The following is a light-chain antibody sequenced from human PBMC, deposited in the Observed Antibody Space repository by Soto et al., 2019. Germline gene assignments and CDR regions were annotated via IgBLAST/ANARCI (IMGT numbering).Light chain of an antibody. J-gene: IGKJ1*01. CDR3: QQYNNLPPWT. V-gene: IGKV3-15*01. Sequence: EIVMTQSPATLSVSPGERATLSCRASQSVSSDFAWYQQKPGQAPRLLIYGASSRATGVPARFSGSGSGTEFTLTISSLESEDFAIYYCQQYNNLPPWTFGQGTKVDNK. CDR2: GAS. CDR1: QSVSSD.